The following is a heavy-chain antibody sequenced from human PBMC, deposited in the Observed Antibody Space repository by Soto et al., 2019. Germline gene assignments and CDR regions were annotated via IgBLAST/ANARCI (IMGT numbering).Heavy chain of an antibody. D-gene: IGHD2-8*02. J-gene: IGHJ5*02. Sequence: EMQLSESGGGLVQPGGSLRLSCAASGFTFGSYAMSWVRQAPGKGLEWVSAISGGGSGTYYADSVKGRFTISRDNSKKTLFLQMNSLRVEDTAIYCCAKDPKSTVRFNWFDPWGQGTLVTVSS. V-gene: IGHV3-23*01. CDR2: ISGGGSGT. CDR1: GFTFGSYA. CDR3: AKDPKSTVRFNWFDP.